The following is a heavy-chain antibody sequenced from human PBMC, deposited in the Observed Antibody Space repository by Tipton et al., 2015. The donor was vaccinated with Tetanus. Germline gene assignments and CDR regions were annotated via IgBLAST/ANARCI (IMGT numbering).Heavy chain of an antibody. CDR1: GGSFSLYY. CDR3: ARGGRDAYNNPLGAFDV. J-gene: IGHJ3*01. Sequence: LRLSCTVSGGSFSLYYWNWVRQSPGKGLEWIGEISHSGRSSYSPSLKSRVTISVDTSKNQFSLRLRSVAAADTAVYYCARGGRDAYNNPLGAFDVWGRGTTVTVSS. D-gene: IGHD5-24*01. V-gene: IGHV4-34*01. CDR2: ISHSGRS.